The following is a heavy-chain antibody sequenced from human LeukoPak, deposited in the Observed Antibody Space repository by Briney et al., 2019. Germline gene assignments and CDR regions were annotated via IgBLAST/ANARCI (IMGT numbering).Heavy chain of an antibody. CDR2: IGVSSGNT. V-gene: IGHV1-18*01. CDR1: GYTFTSYG. CDR3: ARFGYADF. D-gene: IGHD3-16*01. J-gene: IGHJ4*02. Sequence: GASVKVSCKASGYTFTSYGISWVRQAPGQGLGWMGWIGVSSGNTDYAQKFQGRVTLTTDTSTGTAYIELRSLRSDDTAIYYCARFGYADFWGQGTLVTVPS.